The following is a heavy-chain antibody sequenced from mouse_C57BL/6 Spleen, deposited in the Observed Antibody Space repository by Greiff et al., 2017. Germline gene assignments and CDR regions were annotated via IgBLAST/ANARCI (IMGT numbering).Heavy chain of an antibody. V-gene: IGHV1-64*01. J-gene: IGHJ4*01. D-gene: IGHD2-13*01. Sequence: VQLQQPGAELVKPGASVKLSCKASGYTFTSYWMHWVKQRPGQGLEWIGMIPPNSGSTNYNEKFKSKATLTVDKSSSTSYMQLSSRTSDDSAVYYCARDPYGDYLGYYAMDYWGQGTSVTVSS. CDR3: ARDPYGDYLGYYAMDY. CDR2: IPPNSGST. CDR1: GYTFTSYW.